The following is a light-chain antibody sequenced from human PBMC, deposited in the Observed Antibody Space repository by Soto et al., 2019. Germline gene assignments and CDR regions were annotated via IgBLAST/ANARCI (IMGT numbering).Light chain of an antibody. CDR1: SSDVGGYNY. V-gene: IGLV2-14*03. Sequence: QSVLTQPASVSGSHGQSITIFCTGTSSDVGGYNYVSWYQQHPGKAPKLMIYDVSIRPSGVSDRFSGSKSGNTASLTISGLQAEDEADYFCSSYTGSSTLVFGGGTKLTVL. CDR3: SSYTGSSTLV. J-gene: IGLJ2*01. CDR2: DVS.